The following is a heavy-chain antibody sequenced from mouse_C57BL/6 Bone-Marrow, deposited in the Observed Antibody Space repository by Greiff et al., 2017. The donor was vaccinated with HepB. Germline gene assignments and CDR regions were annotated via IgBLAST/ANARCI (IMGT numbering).Heavy chain of an antibody. J-gene: IGHJ4*01. CDR3: ARNPNYYGSSYEGAMDY. Sequence: QVQLQQSGPELVKPGASVKISCKASGYAFSSSWMNWVKQRPGKGLEWIGRIYPGDGDTNYNGKFKGKATLTADKSSSTAYMQLSSLTSEDSAVSFCARNPNYYGSSYEGAMDYWGQGTSVTVSS. V-gene: IGHV1-82*01. CDR1: GYAFSSSW. D-gene: IGHD1-1*01. CDR2: IYPGDGDT.